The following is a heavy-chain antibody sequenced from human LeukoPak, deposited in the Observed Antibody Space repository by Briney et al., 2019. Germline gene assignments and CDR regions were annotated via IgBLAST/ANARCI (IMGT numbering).Heavy chain of an antibody. V-gene: IGHV3-21*01. CDR3: ARPPTVKTPDFDY. CDR2: ISGSSSYI. CDR1: GFTFSSYA. Sequence: GGSLRLSCAASGFTFSSYAMSWVRQAPGKGLEWVSSISGSSSYIFYADSVKGRFTISRDNAKNSLYLQMNSLRADDTAVYYCARPPTVKTPDFDYWGQGTLVLVSS. D-gene: IGHD4-11*01. J-gene: IGHJ4*02.